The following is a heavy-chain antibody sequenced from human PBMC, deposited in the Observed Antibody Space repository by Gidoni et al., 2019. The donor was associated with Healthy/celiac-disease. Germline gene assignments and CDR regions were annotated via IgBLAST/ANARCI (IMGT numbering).Heavy chain of an antibody. J-gene: IGHJ5*02. V-gene: IGHV1-69*01. CDR2: IIPIFGTA. Sequence: QVQLVQSGAEVKKPGSSVKVSCKASGGTFSSYAISWVRQAPGQGLEWMGGIIPIFGTANYAQKFQGRVTITADESTSTAYMELSSLRSEDTAVYYCARDNVDTAMVRVGNWFDPWGQGTLVTVSS. CDR1: GGTFSSYA. CDR3: ARDNVDTAMVRVGNWFDP. D-gene: IGHD5-18*01.